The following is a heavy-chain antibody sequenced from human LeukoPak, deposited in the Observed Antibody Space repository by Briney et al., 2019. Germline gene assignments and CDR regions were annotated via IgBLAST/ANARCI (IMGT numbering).Heavy chain of an antibody. D-gene: IGHD5-12*01. Sequence: SETLSLTCAVSGGSISSNNWWSWVRQPLGKGLEWIGEIYHHGATNYNPSLKSRVTLSVDKSKNQFSLELSSVTAADTAVYYCARGPSVAAHLDYWGQGTLVTVSS. CDR3: ARGPSVAAHLDY. J-gene: IGHJ4*02. CDR2: IYHHGAT. V-gene: IGHV4-4*02. CDR1: GGSISSNNW.